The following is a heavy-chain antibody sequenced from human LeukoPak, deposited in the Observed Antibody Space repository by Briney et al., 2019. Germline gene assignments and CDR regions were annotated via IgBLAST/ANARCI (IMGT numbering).Heavy chain of an antibody. CDR1: GYTFTGYY. Sequence: ASVKVSCKASGYTFTGYYMHWVRQAPGQGLEWMGRINPNSGGTNYAQKFQGRVTMTRDTSISTAYMELSRLRSDDTAVYYCARSKYYCDSSGYYLSYWGQGTLVTVSS. D-gene: IGHD3-22*01. J-gene: IGHJ4*02. V-gene: IGHV1-2*06. CDR2: INPNSGGT. CDR3: ARSKYYCDSSGYYLSY.